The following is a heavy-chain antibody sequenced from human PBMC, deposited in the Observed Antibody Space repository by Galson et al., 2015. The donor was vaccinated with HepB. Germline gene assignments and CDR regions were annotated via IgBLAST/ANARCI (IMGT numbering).Heavy chain of an antibody. D-gene: IGHD6-13*01. Sequence: SVKVSCKASGGTFSSYAISWVRQAPGQGLEWMGGIIPIFGTANYAQKFQGRVTITADESASTAYMELSSLRSEDTAVYYCAREGRAAPTNPVDYWGQGTQVTVSS. CDR2: IIPIFGTA. V-gene: IGHV1-69*13. CDR3: AREGRAAPTNPVDY. CDR1: GGTFSSYA. J-gene: IGHJ4*02.